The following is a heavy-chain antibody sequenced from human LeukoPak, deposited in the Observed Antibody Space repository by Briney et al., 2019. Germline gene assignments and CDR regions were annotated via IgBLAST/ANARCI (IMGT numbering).Heavy chain of an antibody. Sequence: SETLPLTCTVSGGSISSGGYYWSWIRQHPGKGLEWIAYMYSGGSTYYNPSLKSRITISLDTSKTQFSLKLSSVTAADTAVYYCARTKPLAAAGGAFDIWGQGTMVTVSS. V-gene: IGHV4-31*03. J-gene: IGHJ3*02. D-gene: IGHD6-13*01. CDR1: GGSISSGGYY. CDR3: ARTKPLAAAGGAFDI. CDR2: MYSGGST.